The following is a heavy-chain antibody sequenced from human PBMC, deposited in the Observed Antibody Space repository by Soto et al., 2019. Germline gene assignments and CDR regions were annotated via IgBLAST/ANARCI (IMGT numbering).Heavy chain of an antibody. CDR1: GFTFSSYW. D-gene: IGHD1-26*01. CDR3: ARARTPSGSFPDY. J-gene: IGHJ4*02. CDR2: IKQDGSEN. Sequence: PGGSLRLSCVASGFTFSSYWMSWVRQAPGKGLEWVANIKQDGSENFYVDSVRGRFTISRDNAKNSLYLQMNSLRAEDTAVYYCARARTPSGSFPDYWGQGTLVTVSS. V-gene: IGHV3-7*01.